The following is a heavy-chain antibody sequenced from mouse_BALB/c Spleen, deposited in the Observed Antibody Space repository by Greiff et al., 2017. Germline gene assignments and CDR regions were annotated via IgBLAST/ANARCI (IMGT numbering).Heavy chain of an antibody. CDR3: ARSHYYGSSYGGFAY. J-gene: IGHJ3*01. Sequence: EVQLQESGPGLVKPSQSLSLTCTVTGYSITSDYAWNWIRQFPGNKLEWMGYISYSGSTSYNPSLKSRISITRDTSKNQFFLQLNSVTTEDTATYYCARSHYYGSSYGGFAYWGQGTLVTVSA. CDR1: GYSITSDYA. D-gene: IGHD1-1*01. CDR2: ISYSGST. V-gene: IGHV3-2*02.